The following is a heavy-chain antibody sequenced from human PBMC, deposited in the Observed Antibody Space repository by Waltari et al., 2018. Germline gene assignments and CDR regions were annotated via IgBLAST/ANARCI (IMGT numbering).Heavy chain of an antibody. CDR2: INHSGST. CDR1: GGSFSGYY. D-gene: IGHD6-13*01. CDR3: ARGAEGIAAAGRFDY. V-gene: IGHV4-34*01. J-gene: IGHJ4*02. Sequence: QVQLQQWGAGLLTPSETLSLTCAVYGGSFSGYYWSWIRKPPGKGLEWIGEINHSGSTNYNPSLKSRVTISVDTSKNQFSLKLSSVTAADTAVYYCARGAEGIAAAGRFDYWGQGTLVTVSS.